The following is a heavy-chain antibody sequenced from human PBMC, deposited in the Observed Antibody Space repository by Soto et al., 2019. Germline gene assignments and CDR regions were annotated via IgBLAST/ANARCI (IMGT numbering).Heavy chain of an antibody. CDR1: GFSRTTSGVG. CDR3: AHRVLRTVFGLVTTTAIYFDF. Sequence: QITLNESGPTQVKPRQTLTLTCTFSGFSRTTSGVGVGWIRQSPGKAPEWLALIYWDDDKRYSPSLKSRLTITKDTSKTQGVLTMADLDPADPATYYCAHRVLRTVFGLVTTTAIYFDFWGQGTPVAVSS. D-gene: IGHD3-3*01. CDR2: IYWDDDK. V-gene: IGHV2-5*02. J-gene: IGHJ4*02.